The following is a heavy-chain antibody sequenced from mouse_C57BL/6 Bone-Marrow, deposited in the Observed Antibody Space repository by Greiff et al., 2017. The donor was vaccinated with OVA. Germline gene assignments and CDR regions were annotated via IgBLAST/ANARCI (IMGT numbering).Heavy chain of an antibody. CDR1: GYTFTSYW. CDR2: INPSSGYT. Sequence: VQLQQSGAELAKPGASVKLSCKASGYTFTSYWMHWVKQRPGQGLEWIGYINPSSGYTKYNQKFKDKATLTADKSSSTAYMQLSSLTYEDSAVSYYDREGEGNYKEMDYWGQGTSVTVSS. V-gene: IGHV1-7*01. J-gene: IGHJ4*01. CDR3: DREGEGNYKEMDY. D-gene: IGHD2-1*01.